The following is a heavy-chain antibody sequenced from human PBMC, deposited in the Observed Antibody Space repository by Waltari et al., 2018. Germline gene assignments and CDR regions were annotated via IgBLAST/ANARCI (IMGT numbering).Heavy chain of an antibody. D-gene: IGHD1-26*01. V-gene: IGHV3-30-3*01. J-gene: IGHJ4*02. Sequence: QVQLVESGGGVVQPGRSLRLSCAASGFTFSSYAMHWVRQAPGKGLEWVAVISYDGSNKYYADSVKGRFTISRDNSKNTLYLQMNSLRAEDTAVYYCARGTIVHMLIHWGQGTLVTVSS. CDR2: ISYDGSNK. CDR3: ARGTIVHMLIH. CDR1: GFTFSSYA.